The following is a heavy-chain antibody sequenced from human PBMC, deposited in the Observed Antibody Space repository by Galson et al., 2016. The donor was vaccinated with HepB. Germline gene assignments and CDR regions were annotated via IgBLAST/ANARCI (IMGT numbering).Heavy chain of an antibody. J-gene: IGHJ3*02. D-gene: IGHD6-19*01. Sequence: SETLSLTCTVSGGSANSGTYYWNWIRQPPGKGLEWIGFIYHSGSTNYNPSLKSGVTISLDTSKKHIYLRLSSVTAADTAVYYCTRDGGSGWFRGNAFDIWGQGTMVTVSS. V-gene: IGHV4-61*03. CDR3: TRDGGSGWFRGNAFDI. CDR1: GGSANSGTYY. CDR2: IYHSGST.